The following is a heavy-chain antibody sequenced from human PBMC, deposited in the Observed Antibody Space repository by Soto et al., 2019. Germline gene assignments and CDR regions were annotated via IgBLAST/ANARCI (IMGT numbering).Heavy chain of an antibody. J-gene: IGHJ4*02. CDR3: AREGLGGFLGSGNSY. CDR2: ISAYNGNT. CDR1: GYTFASYG. D-gene: IGHD3-10*01. Sequence: ASVKVSCKASGYTFASYGFSWVRQAPGQGLEWMGWISAYNGNTNYAQKLQGRVTMSTDTSTSTAYMELRNLRSDDTAVYYCAREGLGGFLGSGNSYWGQGARVTGSS. V-gene: IGHV1-18*01.